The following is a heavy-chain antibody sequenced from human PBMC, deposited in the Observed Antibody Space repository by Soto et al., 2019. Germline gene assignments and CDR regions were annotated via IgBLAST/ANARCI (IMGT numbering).Heavy chain of an antibody. V-gene: IGHV1-3*01. D-gene: IGHD2-15*01. CDR1: GGIFNNYA. CDR3: ARGIATGQLDP. Sequence: ASVKVSCKASGGIFNNYAISWVRQAPGQRLEWMGWINPDNGNTKSSQKFQDRVIITRDTSASTAYMDLSSLRSEDTAVYYCARGIATGQLDPWGQGTLVTVSS. CDR2: INPDNGNT. J-gene: IGHJ5*02.